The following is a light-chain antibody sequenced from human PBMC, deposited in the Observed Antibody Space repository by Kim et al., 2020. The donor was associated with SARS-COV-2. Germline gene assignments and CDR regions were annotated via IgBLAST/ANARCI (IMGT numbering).Light chain of an antibody. J-gene: IGLJ2*01. CDR1: NNDIGNYNH. CDR3: TSYTTTSILI. Sequence: QSALTQPASVSGSPGQSITISCTGTNNDIGNYNHVSWYLQYPGKAPKLIIFDVNERPSGISHRFSGSKSGNTASLTISGLQADDEAEYFCTSYTTTSILIFGGGTKVTVL. V-gene: IGLV2-14*03. CDR2: DVN.